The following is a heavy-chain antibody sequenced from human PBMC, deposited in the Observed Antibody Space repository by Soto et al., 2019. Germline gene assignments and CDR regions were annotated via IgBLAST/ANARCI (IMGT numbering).Heavy chain of an antibody. CDR3: ARHGVDYGDYASYYYYGMDV. D-gene: IGHD4-17*01. Sequence: SETLSLTCTVSGGSIISGPYYWAWIRQPPGKGLEWIGFIYYSGSAYYNPSLKSRVTISIDTSKNQFSLKLTSVTAADTAVFYCARHGVDYGDYASYYYYGMDVWGRGTTVTVSS. CDR2: IYYSGSA. J-gene: IGHJ6*02. V-gene: IGHV4-39*01. CDR1: GGSIISGPYY.